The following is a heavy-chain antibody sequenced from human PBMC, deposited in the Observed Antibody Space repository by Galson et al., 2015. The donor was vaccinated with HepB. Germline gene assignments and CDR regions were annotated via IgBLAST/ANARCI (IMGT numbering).Heavy chain of an antibody. V-gene: IGHV5-51*01. CDR1: GYSFSNYW. J-gene: IGHJ4*02. CDR3: AGGGSNLMNPGLWFDY. D-gene: IGHD5-24*01. CDR2: IYPTDSDT. Sequence: QSGAEVTNPGGSLKISCKGSGYSFSNYWIGWVRQMPGKGLEWMGIIYPTDSDTRYSPSFQGQVTISADKFISTAYLQWSSLRASDTAMYYCAGGGSNLMNPGLWFDYWGQGTLVTVSS.